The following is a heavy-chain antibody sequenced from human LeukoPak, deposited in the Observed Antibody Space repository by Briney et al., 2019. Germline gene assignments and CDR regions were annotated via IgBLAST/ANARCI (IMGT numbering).Heavy chain of an antibody. CDR2: IIPIFGTA. CDR1: GGTFSSYA. J-gene: IGHJ4*02. CDR3: ARAHHYYYDSSGYYY. D-gene: IGHD3-22*01. V-gene: IGHV1-69*13. Sequence: GASVKVSCKASGGTFSSYAISWVRQAPGQGLEWMGGIIPIFGTANYAQKFQGRVTITADESTSTAYMELSSLRSEDTAVYYRARAHHYYYDSSGYYYWGQGTLVTVSS.